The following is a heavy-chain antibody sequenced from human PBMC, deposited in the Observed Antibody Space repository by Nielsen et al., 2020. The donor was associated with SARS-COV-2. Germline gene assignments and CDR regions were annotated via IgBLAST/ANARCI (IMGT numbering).Heavy chain of an antibody. V-gene: IGHV3-15*01. CDR2: IKSKTDGGTT. Sequence: GGSLRLSCAASGFTFSDAWMSWVRQAPGTGLEWVGRIKSKTDGGTTDYAAPVKGRFTISRDDSKNTLYLQMNSLKTEDTAVYYCTTDPAFYPSFDYWGQGTLVTVSS. J-gene: IGHJ4*02. CDR1: GFTFSDAW. D-gene: IGHD2-15*01. CDR3: TTDPAFYPSFDY.